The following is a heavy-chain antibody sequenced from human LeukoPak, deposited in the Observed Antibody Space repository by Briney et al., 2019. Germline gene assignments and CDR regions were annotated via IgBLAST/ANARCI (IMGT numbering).Heavy chain of an antibody. Sequence: GGSLRLSCAASGFTFSSYEMNWVRQAPGKGLEWVSYISSSGSTIYYADSVKGRFTISRDNAKNSLYLQMNSLRAEDTAVYYCARDTTSTSHNFDYWGQGTLVTVSS. V-gene: IGHV3-48*03. CDR2: ISSSGSTI. J-gene: IGHJ4*02. D-gene: IGHD1-1*01. CDR1: GFTFSSYE. CDR3: ARDTTSTSHNFDY.